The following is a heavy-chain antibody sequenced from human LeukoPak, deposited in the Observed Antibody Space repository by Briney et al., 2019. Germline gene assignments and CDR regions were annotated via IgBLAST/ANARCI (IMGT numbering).Heavy chain of an antibody. D-gene: IGHD2-21*01. Sequence: SETLSLTCAVYGGSFSGYYWSWIRRPPGKGLEWIAEISHSHSGSTNYNPSLKSRVTISLDTSKNQFSLKLSSVTAADTAVCYCARGRRVPSLFPVDVWGKGTTVTVSS. CDR2: ISHSHSGST. CDR3: ARGRRVPSLFPVDV. V-gene: IGHV4-34*01. CDR1: GGSFSGYY. J-gene: IGHJ6*04.